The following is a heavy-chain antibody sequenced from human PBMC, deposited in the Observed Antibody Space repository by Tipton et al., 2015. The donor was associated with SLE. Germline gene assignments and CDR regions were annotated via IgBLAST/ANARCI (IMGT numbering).Heavy chain of an antibody. CDR1: GGSISSGGYY. J-gene: IGHJ6*03. D-gene: IGHD2-15*01. V-gene: IGHV4-30-4*08. CDR3: TRDRTPDYYYYYMDV. Sequence: TLSLTCTVSGGSISSGGYYWSWIRQSPGKGLEWIGYISYSGSTNYNSSLKSRVTMSVDTSENQFSLRVTSVTAADSAIYYCTRDRTPDYYYYYMDVWGKGTTVTVSS. CDR2: ISYSGST.